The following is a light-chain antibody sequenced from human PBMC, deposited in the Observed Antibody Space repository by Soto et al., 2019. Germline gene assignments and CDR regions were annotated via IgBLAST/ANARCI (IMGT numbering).Light chain of an antibody. V-gene: IGKV3-11*01. J-gene: IGKJ4*01. CDR2: DAS. Sequence: EVVLTQSPATLSLSLGERATLSCRASQSIGRSLAWYQQRPGQAPSLLISDASNRATGIPARFSGSGSGTDFRLTISRLEPEDFAVYYWQPRYSWPLTFGGGTKVEIK. CDR3: QPRYSWPLT. CDR1: QSIGRS.